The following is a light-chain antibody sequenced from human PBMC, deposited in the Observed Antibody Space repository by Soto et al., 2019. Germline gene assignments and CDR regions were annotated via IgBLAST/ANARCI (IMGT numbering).Light chain of an antibody. CDR3: HQYGNTPRT. J-gene: IGKJ1*01. Sequence: ETVLTQSPGTLSLSPGQRAILSCRASQSVNSDYLAWYQQKPGQAPRLVIYGASSRAPGIPDRFSGSGSETDFTLTISRLEPEDFAVYYCHQYGNTPRTFGRGTKLEIK. CDR1: QSVNSDY. CDR2: GAS. V-gene: IGKV3-20*01.